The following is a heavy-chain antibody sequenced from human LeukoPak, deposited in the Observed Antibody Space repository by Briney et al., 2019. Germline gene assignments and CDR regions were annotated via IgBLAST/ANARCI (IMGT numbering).Heavy chain of an antibody. Sequence: GGSLRLSCAASGFTFSSYWMNWVRQAPGKGLEWVANIKQDGNEKYYADSVKGRFTISRDNAKNSLYLQMNGLRAEDTAVYYCAIEIAVAVTGVDCWGQGTLVTVSS. CDR3: AIEIAVAVTGVDC. J-gene: IGHJ4*02. V-gene: IGHV3-7*01. CDR2: IKQDGNEK. D-gene: IGHD6-19*01. CDR1: GFTFSSYW.